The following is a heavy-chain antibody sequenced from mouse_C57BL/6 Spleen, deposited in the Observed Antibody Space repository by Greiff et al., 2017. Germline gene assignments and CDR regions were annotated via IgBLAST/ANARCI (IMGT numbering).Heavy chain of an antibody. V-gene: IGHV1-39*01. CDR3: ARGGVYYDYDGVSWFAY. Sequence: EVQLQQSGPELVKPGASVKISCKASGYSFTDYNMNWVKQSNGKSLEWIGVINPNYGTTSYNQKFKGKATLTVDQSSSTAYMQLNSLTSEDSAVYYCARGGVYYDYDGVSWFAYWGQGTLVTVSA. CDR2: INPNYGTT. J-gene: IGHJ3*01. D-gene: IGHD2-4*01. CDR1: GYSFTDYN.